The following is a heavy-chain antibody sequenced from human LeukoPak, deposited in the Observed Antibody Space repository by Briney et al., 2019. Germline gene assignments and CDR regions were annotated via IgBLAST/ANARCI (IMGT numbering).Heavy chain of an antibody. CDR3: ASSYDSSGYCLDY. CDR2: IYSGGST. CDR1: GFTVSSNY. Sequence: PGGSLRLSCAASGFTVSSNYMSWVRQAPGKGLEWVSVIYSGGSTYYADSVKGRFTISRDNSKNTLYLQMNSLRAEDTAVYYCASSYDSSGYCLDYWGLGTLVTVSS. D-gene: IGHD3-22*01. J-gene: IGHJ4*02. V-gene: IGHV3-66*01.